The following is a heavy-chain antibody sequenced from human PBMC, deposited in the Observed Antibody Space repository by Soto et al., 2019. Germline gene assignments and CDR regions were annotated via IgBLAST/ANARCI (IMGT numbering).Heavy chain of an antibody. CDR3: AHSRNLITEDAQVGDFDY. CDR2: IYWDDAE. CDR1: GFSLTTDGVG. V-gene: IGHV2-5*02. J-gene: IGHJ4*02. D-gene: IGHD3-10*01. Sequence: QITLKESGPTLVKPTQTLTLTCSFSGFSLTTDGVGVGWVRQPPGEALEWLALIYWDDAERYSPSLKTRLTITKDPSKNQVVLIMTNMDPVDTATYCCAHSRNLITEDAQVGDFDYWGQGTLVTVSS.